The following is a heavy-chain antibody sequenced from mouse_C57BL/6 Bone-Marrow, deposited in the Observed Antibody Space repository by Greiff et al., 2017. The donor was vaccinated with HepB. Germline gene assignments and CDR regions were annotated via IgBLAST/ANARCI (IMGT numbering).Heavy chain of an antibody. D-gene: IGHD2-3*01. V-gene: IGHV1-4*01. J-gene: IGHJ1*03. CDR1: GYTFTSYT. CDR3: ARLYDGYYSWYFDY. CDR2: INPSSGYT. Sequence: QVQLQQSGADLARPGASVKMSCKASGYTFTSYTMHWVQQRPGQGLEWIGYINPSSGYTKYNQKFKDMATLTADKSSSTVYMQLSSLTSEDSAVYYCARLYDGYYSWYFDYWGTGTTVTVSS.